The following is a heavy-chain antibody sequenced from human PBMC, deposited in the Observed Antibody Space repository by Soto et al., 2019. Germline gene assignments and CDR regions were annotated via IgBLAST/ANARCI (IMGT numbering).Heavy chain of an antibody. D-gene: IGHD1-26*01. CDR3: ARAGIVATTQLGWFDP. CDR1: GFTFSNYG. CDR2: IWPDGNNK. Sequence: QVQLVESGGGVVQPGRSLRLSCAASGFTFSNYGIHWVRQAPGKGLEWVAVIWPDGNNKYYPDSVKGRFTISRDNSKNPLYLQMNSLSAEDTAVYYCARAGIVATTQLGWFDPWGQGTLVTVSS. V-gene: IGHV3-33*01. J-gene: IGHJ5*02.